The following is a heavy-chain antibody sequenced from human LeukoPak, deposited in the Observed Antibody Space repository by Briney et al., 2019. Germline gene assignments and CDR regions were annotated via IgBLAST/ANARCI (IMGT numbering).Heavy chain of an antibody. D-gene: IGHD5-24*01. CDR1: GGSISSYY. CDR3: ARERRDGYKVYFDY. V-gene: IGHV4-59*01. Sequence: AETLSLTCTVSGGSISSYYWSWIRQPPGKGLEWIGYVYYSGSTNYNPSLKSRVTISVDTSKNQFSLRLSSVTAADTAVYYCARERRDGYKVYFDYWGQGTLVTVSS. CDR2: VYYSGST. J-gene: IGHJ4*02.